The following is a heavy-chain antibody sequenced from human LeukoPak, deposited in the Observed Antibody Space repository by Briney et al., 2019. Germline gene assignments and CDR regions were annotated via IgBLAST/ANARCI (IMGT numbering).Heavy chain of an antibody. CDR3: TRSEEFVWYGGSMIPYYFDY. Sequence: GASVKVSCKASGGTFSSYAISWVRQAPGQGLEWMGGIIPIFGTANYAQKFQGRVTITADESTSTAYMELSSLRSEDTAVYHCTRSEEFVWYGGSMIPYYFDYWGQGTLVTVSS. CDR2: IIPIFGTA. D-gene: IGHD4-23*01. V-gene: IGHV1-69*01. J-gene: IGHJ4*02. CDR1: GGTFSSYA.